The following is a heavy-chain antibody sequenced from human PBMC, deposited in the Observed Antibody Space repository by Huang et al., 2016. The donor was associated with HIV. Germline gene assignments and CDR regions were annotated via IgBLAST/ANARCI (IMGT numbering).Heavy chain of an antibody. CDR3: VRHRPNYDFWSGYYPYFDD. J-gene: IGHJ4*02. CDR1: GGSISSSFYY. V-gene: IGHV4-39*01. Sequence: QVQLQESGRGLVKPSETLSLTCTVSGGSISSSFYYWGWIRKSPGKGLEWIGSMNNSVSSYYNPSLKSRVTISADTSNIQFSLKLTSVSAADSAVYYCVRHRPNYDFWSGYYPYFDDWGQGTLVTVSS. D-gene: IGHD3-3*01. CDR2: MNNSVSS.